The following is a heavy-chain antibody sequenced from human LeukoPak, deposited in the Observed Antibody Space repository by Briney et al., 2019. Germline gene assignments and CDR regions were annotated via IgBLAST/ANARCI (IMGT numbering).Heavy chain of an antibody. D-gene: IGHD3-22*01. J-gene: IGHJ4*02. CDR2: ITPGGGST. CDR3: ARNYYDSSGYYSGLDY. CDR1: GYTFTSCY. V-gene: IGHV1-46*01. Sequence: ASVKVFYEASGYTFTSCYMHWVRQAPGQVRGWRGIITPGGGSTSYAQKFQRRVTMTRDTSTSTVYMELSSLRSEDTAVYYCARNYYDSSGYYSGLDYWGQGTLGTVSS.